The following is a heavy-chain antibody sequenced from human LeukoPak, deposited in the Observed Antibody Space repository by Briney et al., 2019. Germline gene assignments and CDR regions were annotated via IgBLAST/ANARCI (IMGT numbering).Heavy chain of an antibody. Sequence: PSETLSLTCTVSGNPLSSGYYWGWLRQPPGKGMDWIRSIYHSGSTYYNPSGKSRVTISVDKSKSQFSLKLRSVTGEDTAMYYCEGSGSTYYYYYIDVWGKGTTVTVSS. D-gene: IGHD6-13*01. V-gene: IGHV4-38-2*02. CDR1: GNPLSSGYY. J-gene: IGHJ6*03. CDR3: EGSGSTYYYYYIDV. CDR2: IYHSGST.